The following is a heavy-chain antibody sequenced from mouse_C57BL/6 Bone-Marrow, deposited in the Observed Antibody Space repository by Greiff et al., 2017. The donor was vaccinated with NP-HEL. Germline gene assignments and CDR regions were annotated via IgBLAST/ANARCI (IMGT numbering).Heavy chain of an antibody. V-gene: IGHV1-19*01. CDR3: VRRDRYYYGTPYYYSMDY. J-gene: IGHJ4*01. D-gene: IGHD1-1*01. CDR1: GYTFTDYY. Sequence: EVQLQQSGPVLVKPGASVKMSCKASGYTFTDYYMNWVKQSHGKSLEWIGVINPYNGGTSYNQKFTGKATLTVDKSSSTAYMELNSLTSEDSAVYYGVRRDRYYYGTPYYYSMDYWGQGTSVTVSS. CDR2: INPYNGGT.